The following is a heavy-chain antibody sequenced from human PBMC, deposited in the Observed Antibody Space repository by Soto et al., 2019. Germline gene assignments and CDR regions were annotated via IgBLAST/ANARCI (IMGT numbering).Heavy chain of an antibody. CDR1: GFTVSSNY. Sequence: GGSLRLSCAASGFTVSSNYMSWVRQAPGKGLEWVSVIYSGGSTYYADSVKGRFTISGHNSKNTLYLQMNSLRAEDTAVYYCARDSYCSSTSCYALGAFAIWGQGTTVTVSS. J-gene: IGHJ3*02. D-gene: IGHD2-2*01. CDR3: ARDSYCSSTSCYALGAFAI. V-gene: IGHV3-53*04. CDR2: IYSGGST.